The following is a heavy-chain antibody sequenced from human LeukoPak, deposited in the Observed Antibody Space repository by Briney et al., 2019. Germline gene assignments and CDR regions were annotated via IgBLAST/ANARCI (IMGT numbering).Heavy chain of an antibody. D-gene: IGHD3-3*02. CDR1: GFTIGTAW. J-gene: IGHJ6*04. CDR3: IAHFPYFYGFDV. Sequence: GRSLRLSCVSSGFTIGTAWMSWVRQAPGKGLEWLGHIKSEGEGATTDYAAPAKGRFAISRDDSKYMIYLQMSSLKIDDTAIYYCIAHFPYFYGFDVWGKGTTVTVSS. V-gene: IGHV3-15*01. CDR2: IKSEGEGATT.